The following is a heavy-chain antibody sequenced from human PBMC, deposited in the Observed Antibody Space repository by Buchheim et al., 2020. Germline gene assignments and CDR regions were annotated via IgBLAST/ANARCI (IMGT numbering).Heavy chain of an antibody. J-gene: IGHJ4*02. CDR1: GFTFNTYA. Sequence: EVQLLESGGGLVQPGGSLRLSCAASGFTFNTYAMSWVRQAPEKGLEWVAAISDNGGSTYHAESLRGRFTISRDNSGNTLYLQMNSLRVEDTAIYYCAKARGGNCGNDCYSRVLDFWGQGAL. D-gene: IGHD2-21*02. V-gene: IGHV3-23*01. CDR2: ISDNGGST. CDR3: AKARGGNCGNDCYSRVLDF.